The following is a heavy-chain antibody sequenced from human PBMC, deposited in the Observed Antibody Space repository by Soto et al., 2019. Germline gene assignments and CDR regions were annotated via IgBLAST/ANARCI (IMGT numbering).Heavy chain of an antibody. Sequence: GASVKVSCKASGYTFTSYYMHWVRQAPGQGLEWMGIINPSGGSTSYAQKFQGRVTMTRDTSTSTVYMELSSLRSEDTAVYYCARGIRVYYDFWSGYYGDLRSDHFDYWGQGTLVTVSS. J-gene: IGHJ4*02. V-gene: IGHV1-46*01. CDR1: GYTFTSYY. D-gene: IGHD3-3*01. CDR3: ARGIRVYYDFWSGYYGDLRSDHFDY. CDR2: INPSGGST.